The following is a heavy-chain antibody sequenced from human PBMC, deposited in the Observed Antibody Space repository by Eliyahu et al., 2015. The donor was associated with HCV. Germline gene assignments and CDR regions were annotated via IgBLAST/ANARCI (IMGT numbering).Heavy chain of an antibody. D-gene: IGHD3-10*01. V-gene: IGHV5-51*01. CDR1: GYSFTSYW. Sequence: EVQLVQSGAEVKKPGESLKISCKGSGYSFTSYWIGWVRQMPGKGLEWMGIIYPGDSDTRYSPSFQGQVTISADKSISTAYLQWSSLKASDTAMYYCARHGRGNGSGSYYISPYYYYYYMDVWGKGTTVTVSS. CDR2: IYPGDSDT. J-gene: IGHJ6*03. CDR3: ARHGRGNGSGSYYISPYYYYYYMDV.